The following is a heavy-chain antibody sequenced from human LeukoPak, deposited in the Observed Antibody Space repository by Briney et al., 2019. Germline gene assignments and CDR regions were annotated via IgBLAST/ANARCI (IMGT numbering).Heavy chain of an antibody. Sequence: ASAKVSCKASGYTFTSYDINWVRQATGQGLEWMGWMNPNSGNTGYAQKLQGRVTMTTDTSTSTAYMELRSLRSDDTAVYYCARAPYYYDSSGYHDAFDIWGQGTMVTVSS. V-gene: IGHV1-8*01. D-gene: IGHD3-22*01. CDR3: ARAPYYYDSSGYHDAFDI. CDR1: GYTFTSYD. CDR2: MNPNSGNT. J-gene: IGHJ3*02.